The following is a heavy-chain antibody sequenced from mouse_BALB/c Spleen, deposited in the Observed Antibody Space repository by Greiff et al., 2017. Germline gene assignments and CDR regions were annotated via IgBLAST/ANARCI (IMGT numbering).Heavy chain of an antibody. CDR3: ARPYGNSPWLAY. D-gene: IGHD2-1*01. Sequence: EVKVVESGGGLVQPGGSRKLSCAASGFTFSSFGMHWVRQAPEKGLEWVAYISSGSSTIYYADTVKGRFTISRDNPKNTLFLQMTSLRSEDTAMYYCARPYGNSPWLAYWGQGTLVTVSA. J-gene: IGHJ3*01. CDR1: GFTFSSFG. CDR2: ISSGSSTI. V-gene: IGHV5-17*02.